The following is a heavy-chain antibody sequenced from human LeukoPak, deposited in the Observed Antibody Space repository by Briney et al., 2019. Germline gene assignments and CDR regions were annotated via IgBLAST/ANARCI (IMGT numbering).Heavy chain of an antibody. CDR2: ISGTSGSI. Sequence: GSLRLSCAASGFTFSSFAMNWVRQAPGKGLEWVAYISGTSGSIYYADSVKGRFSIARDNAKNSLYLQMNSLRAEDTAVYYCARDEPGGRATTNDYWGQGTLVTVSS. V-gene: IGHV3-48*01. D-gene: IGHD1-26*01. CDR3: ARDEPGGRATTNDY. CDR1: GFTFSSFA. J-gene: IGHJ4*02.